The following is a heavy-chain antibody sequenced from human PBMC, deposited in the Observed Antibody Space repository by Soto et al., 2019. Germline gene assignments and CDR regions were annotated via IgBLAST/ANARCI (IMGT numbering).Heavy chain of an antibody. CDR1: GFTFSRYA. D-gene: IGHD6-13*01. Sequence: EVQLLESGGGLVQPGGSLRLSCVTSGFTFSRYAMSWVRQDPGKGLEWVSVISGSDGSTYYGDSVKGRFTISRDNSKNTLYLQMNGLRAEDTAVYYCAKDRERDAWYEDSWGQGTLVTVSS. CDR2: ISGSDGST. V-gene: IGHV3-23*02. CDR3: AKDRERDAWYEDS. J-gene: IGHJ4*02.